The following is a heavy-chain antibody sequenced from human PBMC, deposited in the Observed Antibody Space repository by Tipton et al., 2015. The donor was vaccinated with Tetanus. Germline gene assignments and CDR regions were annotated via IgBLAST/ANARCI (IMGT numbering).Heavy chain of an antibody. Sequence: TLSLTCAVYGGSFSGYYWSWIRQPPGKGLEWIGEINHSGSTNYNPSLKSRVTISIDTSKNQFSLKLSSVTAADTAVYYCARLRRENSSGYYEIDYWGQGTLVTVSS. J-gene: IGHJ4*02. CDR3: ARLRRENSSGYYEIDY. D-gene: IGHD3-22*01. CDR2: INHSGST. CDR1: GGSFSGYY. V-gene: IGHV4-34*01.